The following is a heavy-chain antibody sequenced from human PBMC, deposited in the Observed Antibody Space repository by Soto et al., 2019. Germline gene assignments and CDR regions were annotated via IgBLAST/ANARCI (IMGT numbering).Heavy chain of an antibody. D-gene: IGHD6-6*01. CDR3: ATVSSIAARRSCDS. J-gene: IGHJ4*02. Sequence: ASVTVSCKASGYTFTIHDIHWVRQAPGQGLEWMAGLNPHSGKTAYAQKFQGRLTMTGNASTSTAYMELRSLRSEDTAMYYCATVSSIAARRSCDSWGQGTPVTVSS. V-gene: IGHV1-8*01. CDR2: LNPHSGKT. CDR1: GYTFTIHD.